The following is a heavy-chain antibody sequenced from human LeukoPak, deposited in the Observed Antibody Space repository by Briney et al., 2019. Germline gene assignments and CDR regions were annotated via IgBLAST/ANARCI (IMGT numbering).Heavy chain of an antibody. CDR3: ARGRWSGYTYFDY. D-gene: IGHD3-3*01. V-gene: IGHV4-34*01. CDR1: GFTVSSNY. J-gene: IGHJ4*02. CDR2: INHSGST. Sequence: PGGSLRLSCAASGFTVSSNYMNWVRQPPGKGLEWIGEINHSGSTNYNPSLKSRVTISVDTSKNQFSLKLSSVTAADTAVYYCARGRWSGYTYFDYWGQGTLVTVSS.